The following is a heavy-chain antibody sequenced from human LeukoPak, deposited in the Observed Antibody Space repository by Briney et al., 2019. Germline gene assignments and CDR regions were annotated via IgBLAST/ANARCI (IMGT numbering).Heavy chain of an antibody. J-gene: IGHJ4*02. CDR3: ARDWPTVITDY. CDR2: ISTSKGDT. D-gene: IGHD4-11*01. CDR1: GYTFTTHG. Sequence: ASVKVSCKTSGYTFTTHGISWVRQAPGQGLVWMGWISTSKGDTNYAQKFKGRLTMTTDRSTSTAYMELRSLSSDDTAVYYCARDWPTVITDYWGQGTLVTVSS. V-gene: IGHV1-18*01.